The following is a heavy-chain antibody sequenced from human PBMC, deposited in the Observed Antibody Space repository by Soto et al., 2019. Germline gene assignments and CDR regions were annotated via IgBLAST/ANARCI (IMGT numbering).Heavy chain of an antibody. D-gene: IGHD1-1*01. CDR1: GGSISSSSYY. V-gene: IGHV4-39*01. J-gene: IGHJ6*03. CDR3: ARLTEGPASTTNLAPSRLGYYYYYMDV. CDR2: IYYSGST. Sequence: SETLSLTCTVSGGSISSSSYYWGWIRQPPGKGLEWIGSIYYSGSTYYNPSLKSRVTISVDTSKNQFSLKLSSVTAADTAVYYCARLTEGPASTTNLAPSRLGYYYYYMDVWGKGTTVTVSS.